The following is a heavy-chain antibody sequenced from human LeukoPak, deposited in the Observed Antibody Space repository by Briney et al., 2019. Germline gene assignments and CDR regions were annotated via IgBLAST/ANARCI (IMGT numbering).Heavy chain of an antibody. Sequence: GASVKVSCKASGYTFTSYGISWVRQAPGQGLEWMGIINPSGGSTSYAQKFQGRVTMTRDTSTSTVYMELSSLRSEDTAVYYCAREFIEYQPYLDYWGQGTLVTVSS. CDR3: AREFIEYQPYLDY. V-gene: IGHV1-46*03. CDR1: GYTFTSYG. D-gene: IGHD2-2*01. J-gene: IGHJ4*02. CDR2: INPSGGST.